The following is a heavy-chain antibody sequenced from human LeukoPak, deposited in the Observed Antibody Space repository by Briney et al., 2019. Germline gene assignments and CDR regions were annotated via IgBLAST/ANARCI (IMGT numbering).Heavy chain of an antibody. CDR2: ITSSSSYT. D-gene: IGHD6-19*01. V-gene: IGHV3-11*06. CDR3: AASRKSSGWNSWFDY. J-gene: IGHJ4*02. CDR1: AFTFSDYY. Sequence: GGSLRLSCAASAFTFSDYYMSWIRQAPGKGPEWVSYITSSSSYTNYADSVKGRFTISRDNSKNSLYLQMNSLRAEDTAVYYCAASRKSSGWNSWFDYWGQGTLVTVSS.